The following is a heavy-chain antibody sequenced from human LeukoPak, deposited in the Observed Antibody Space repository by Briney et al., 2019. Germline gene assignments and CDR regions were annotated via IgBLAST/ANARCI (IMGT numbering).Heavy chain of an antibody. D-gene: IGHD3-22*01. V-gene: IGHV1-18*01. Sequence: ASVKVSCKASGYTFTSYGISWVRQAPGQGLEWMGWISAYNGNTNYAQKLQGRVTMTTDTSTSTAYMELRSLRSDDTAVYYCARVPYYYDSSGYYYVGVEADYWGQGTLVTVSS. CDR2: ISAYNGNT. CDR1: GYTFTSYG. CDR3: ARVPYYYDSSGYYYVGVEADY. J-gene: IGHJ4*02.